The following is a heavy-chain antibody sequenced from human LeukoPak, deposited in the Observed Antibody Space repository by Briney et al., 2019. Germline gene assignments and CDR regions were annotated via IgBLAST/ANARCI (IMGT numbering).Heavy chain of an antibody. V-gene: IGHV3-23*01. J-gene: IGHJ4*02. CDR2: ISGSGGST. CDR1: AFTFSSYW. D-gene: IGHD1-26*01. Sequence: GGSLRLSCAASAFTFSSYWMTWVRQAPGKGLEWVSGISGSGGSTYYADSVKGRFTISRDNSKNTLYLQMNSLRAEDTALYYCAKAGSYWDFDYWGQGTLVTVSS. CDR3: AKAGSYWDFDY.